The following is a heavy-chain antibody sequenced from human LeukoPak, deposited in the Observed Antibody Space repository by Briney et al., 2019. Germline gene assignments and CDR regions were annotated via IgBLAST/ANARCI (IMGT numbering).Heavy chain of an antibody. J-gene: IGHJ4*02. CDR2: TGIRGDT. Sequence: GGSLRLSCAASGFTFIDYDMHWVRQVIGKGLEWVSATGIRGDTHYSGSVKGRFTISRENAESSLYRQMNSLRAEDTAVYYCARGGIQVSGIDEFDYWGQGTLVTVSS. D-gene: IGHD6-19*01. V-gene: IGHV3-13*01. CDR3: ARGGIQVSGIDEFDY. CDR1: GFTFIDYD.